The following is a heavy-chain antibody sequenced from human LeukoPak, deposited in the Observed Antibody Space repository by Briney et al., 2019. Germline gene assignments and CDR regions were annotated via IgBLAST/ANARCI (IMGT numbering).Heavy chain of an antibody. CDR2: TYYRSKWYN. CDR3: ARGPNSNWSGLDF. J-gene: IGHJ4*02. Sequence: SQTLSLTCVISGDSVSSNSAAWNWIRQSPSRGLEWLGRTYYRSKWYNDYATAVKSQITIAPDTSKNQFSLQLNSVTPEDTAVYYCARGPNSNWSGLDFWGQGTLLTVSS. CDR1: GDSVSSNSAA. V-gene: IGHV6-1*01. D-gene: IGHD6-6*01.